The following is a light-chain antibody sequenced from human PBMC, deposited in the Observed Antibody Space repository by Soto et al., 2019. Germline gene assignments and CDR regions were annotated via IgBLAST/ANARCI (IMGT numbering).Light chain of an antibody. Sequence: AIPLTQSPSSLSASVGDRVTITCRASQGISSALAWYQQKPGKAPNLLIYDASSLDSGVPSRFSGSGSGADCSLAVSSLQPKDFGSYYCQQFNKYPSLTFGGGTKVEIK. CDR2: DAS. V-gene: IGKV1D-13*01. J-gene: IGKJ4*01. CDR3: QQFNKYPSLT. CDR1: QGISSA.